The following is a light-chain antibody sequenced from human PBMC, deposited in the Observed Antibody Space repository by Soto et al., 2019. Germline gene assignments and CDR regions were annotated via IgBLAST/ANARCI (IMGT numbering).Light chain of an antibody. CDR1: AGAVTSGDY. CDR2: STS. CDR3: LLYFHGIVL. J-gene: IGLJ2*01. Sequence: QAGVTQEPSLTVSPGGTVTLTCASSAGAVTSGDYPSWFQKKPGQSPRPLIYSTSNKHSWTPTRFSGSLLGGKAALTLSGVQPEDEAEYDCLLYFHGIVLFGGGTKVTVL. V-gene: IGLV7-43*01.